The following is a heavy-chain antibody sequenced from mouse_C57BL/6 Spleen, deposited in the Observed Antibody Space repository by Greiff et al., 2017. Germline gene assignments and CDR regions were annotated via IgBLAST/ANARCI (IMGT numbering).Heavy chain of an antibody. V-gene: IGHV1-66*01. CDR2: IYPGGGNT. CDR3: ARRAAQATDY. CDR1: GYSFTSYY. Sequence: QVQLQQSGPELVKPGASVKISCKASGYSFTSYYIHWVKQRPGQGLEWIGWIYPGGGNTKYNEKFKGKATLTADTTSSTAYMQLSSLTSDDSAVYYCARRAAQATDYWGQGTTLTVSS. J-gene: IGHJ2*01. D-gene: IGHD3-2*02.